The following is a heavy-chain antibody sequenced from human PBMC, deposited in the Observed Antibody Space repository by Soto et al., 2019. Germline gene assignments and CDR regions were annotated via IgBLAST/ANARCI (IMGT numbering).Heavy chain of an antibody. D-gene: IGHD1-26*01. V-gene: IGHV3-48*03. CDR2: ISSTGRTI. Sequence: DVQLVESGGGLVQPGGSLRLSCAASGFTFSSFEMNWVRQAPGKGLEWLSYISSTGRTIHYADSVKGRFTISRDNVNNSLYLQINSLRAEDTAVYYCGSPPATGVSYFHGMDVWGQGTTVTVSS. J-gene: IGHJ6*02. CDR1: GFTFSSFE. CDR3: GSPPATGVSYFHGMDV.